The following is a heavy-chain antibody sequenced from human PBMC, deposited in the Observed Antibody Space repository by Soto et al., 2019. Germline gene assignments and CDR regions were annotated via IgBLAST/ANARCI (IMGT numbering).Heavy chain of an antibody. CDR3: ARDRCISARGWFDP. CDR2: IIPIIGTA. J-gene: IGHJ5*02. CDR1: VGTFSSYA. Sequence: SVKVSCKASVGTFSSYAISWVRQAPGQGLEWMGRIIPIIGTANYAQKFQGRVTITADKSTSTAYMELSSLRSEDTAVYYCARDRCISARGWFDPWGQGTLVTVSS. V-gene: IGHV1-69*04. D-gene: IGHD6-6*01.